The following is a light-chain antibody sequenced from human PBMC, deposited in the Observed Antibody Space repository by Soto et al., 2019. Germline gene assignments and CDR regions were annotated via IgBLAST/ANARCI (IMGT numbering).Light chain of an antibody. CDR1: QSVSSSY. CDR2: GAS. J-gene: IGKJ4*01. Sequence: DIVLTQSPGTLSLSPGERAALSCRASQSVSSSYLAWYQQKPGQAPRLLIYGASNSATGIPDRFSGRGSVTDFTLTISGLETEDFAVYYCQQYDISPLTFGGGTKVESK. V-gene: IGKV3-20*01. CDR3: QQYDISPLT.